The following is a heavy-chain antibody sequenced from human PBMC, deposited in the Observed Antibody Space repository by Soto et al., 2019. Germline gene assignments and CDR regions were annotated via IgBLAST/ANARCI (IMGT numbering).Heavy chain of an antibody. Sequence: EVQFMESGGGLVKPGGSLRLSCAASGVGFSTYGMNWLRQTPGKGPEWVSSIDSSGRNVYYAASVEGRFTTSRDNAKNSLYLQMNSLRVEDTALYFYARDESAGSSTSNWGQGTLVTVSS. CDR3: ARDESAGSSTSN. J-gene: IGHJ4*02. CDR2: IDSSGRNV. CDR1: GVGFSTYG. D-gene: IGHD2-2*01. V-gene: IGHV3-21*01.